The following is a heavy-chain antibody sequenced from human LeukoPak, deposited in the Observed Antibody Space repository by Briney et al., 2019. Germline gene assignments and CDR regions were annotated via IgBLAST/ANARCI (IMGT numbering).Heavy chain of an antibody. CDR2: IYYTGST. D-gene: IGHD5/OR15-5a*01. J-gene: IGHJ4*02. CDR1: GGSISSGDYY. CDR3: SRVYEGLDY. Sequence: PSETLSLTCTVSGGSISSGDYYWSWIRQPPGKGLEWIGYIYYTGSTNYNPSLKSRVTISVDTSKNQFSLKLSSVTAADTAVYYCSRVYEGLDYWGQGTLVTVSS. V-gene: IGHV4-61*08.